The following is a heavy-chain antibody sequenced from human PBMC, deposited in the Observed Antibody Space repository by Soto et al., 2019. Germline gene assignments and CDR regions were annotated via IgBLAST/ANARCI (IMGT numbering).Heavy chain of an antibody. CDR2: IIPIFGTA. V-gene: IGHV1-69*13. Sequence: SLKVSCNACGGTVSGSDISWVRQAPGQGLEWMGGIIPIFGTANYAQKFQGRVTITADESTSTAYMELSSLRSEDTAVYYCASPSNWNDASCGQGTLVTVSS. J-gene: IGHJ5*02. D-gene: IGHD1-1*01. CDR3: ASPSNWNDAS. CDR1: GGTVSGSD.